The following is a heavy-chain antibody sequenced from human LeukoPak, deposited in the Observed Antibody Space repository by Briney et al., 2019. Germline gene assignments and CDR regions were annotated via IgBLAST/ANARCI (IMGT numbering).Heavy chain of an antibody. J-gene: IGHJ4*02. Sequence: GASVKVSCKASGYTFTGYYMHWVRQAPGQGLEWMGWINPNSGGTNYAQKFQGRVTMTRDTSISTAYMELSRLRSDDTAAYYCARDAGVTIFGVVIYYFDYWGQGTLVTVSS. D-gene: IGHD3-3*01. CDR2: INPNSGGT. V-gene: IGHV1-2*02. CDR1: GYTFTGYY. CDR3: ARDAGVTIFGVVIYYFDY.